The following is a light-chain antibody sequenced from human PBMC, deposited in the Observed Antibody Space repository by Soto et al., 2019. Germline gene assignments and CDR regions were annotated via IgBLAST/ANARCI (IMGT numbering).Light chain of an antibody. CDR3: SSFTSSHTWV. CDR1: SSDVGGYNY. CDR2: EVS. V-gene: IGLV2-14*01. Sequence: QSALTQPASVSGSPGLSITISCTGTSSDVGGYNYVSWYQQHPGKAPKLMICEVSNRPSGVSNRFSGSKSGNTAALTISGRQAEDEADYYCSSFTSSHTWVFGGGTKLTVL. J-gene: IGLJ3*02.